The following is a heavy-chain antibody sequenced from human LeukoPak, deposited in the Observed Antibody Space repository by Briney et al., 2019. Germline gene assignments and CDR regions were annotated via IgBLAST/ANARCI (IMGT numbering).Heavy chain of an antibody. CDR1: GYSFSSYG. J-gene: IGHJ4*02. CDR3: ARVPSGGPFDY. D-gene: IGHD2-15*01. V-gene: IGHV1-18*01. CDR2: ISAYNGNT. Sequence: ASVRVSCKASGYSFSSYGISWVRQAPGQGLEWMGWISAYNGNTNYAQRLQGRVTMTTDTSTSTVYMELRSLTSDDTAVYYCARVPSGGPFDYWGQGTLVTVSS.